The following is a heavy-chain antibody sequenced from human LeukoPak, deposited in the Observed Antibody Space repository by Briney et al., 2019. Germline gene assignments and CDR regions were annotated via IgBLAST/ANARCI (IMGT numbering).Heavy chain of an antibody. CDR1: GFTFSSYA. J-gene: IGHJ6*03. D-gene: IGHD5-18*01. V-gene: IGHV3-30*04. CDR3: ATREGYSYGRHYYYYYYMDV. CDR2: ISYDGSNK. Sequence: GGSLRLSCAASGFTFSSYAMHWVRQAPGKGLEWVAVISYDGSNKYYADSVKGRFTISRDNSKNTLYLQMNSLRAEDTAVYYCATREGYSYGRHYYYYYYMDVWGKGTTVTVSS.